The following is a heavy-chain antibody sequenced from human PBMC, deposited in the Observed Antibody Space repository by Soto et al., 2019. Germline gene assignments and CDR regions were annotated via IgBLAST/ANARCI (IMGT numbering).Heavy chain of an antibody. CDR1: GYTFTIYG. CDR2: ISGYNGHT. V-gene: IGHV1-18*04. J-gene: IGHJ4*02. CDR3: AMVDYDDSSGYYGY. Sequence: QVQLVQSGAEVKKPGASVKVSCKASGYTFTIYGISWVRQAPGQGLEWMGWISGYNGHTDYAQNLQDRVTLTTDASTSSVYMELRSLRSDDTAVYYCAMVDYDDSSGYYGYWGQGTRITCSS. D-gene: IGHD3-22*01.